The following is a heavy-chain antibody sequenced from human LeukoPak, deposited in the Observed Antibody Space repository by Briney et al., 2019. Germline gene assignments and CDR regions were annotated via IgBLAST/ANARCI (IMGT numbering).Heavy chain of an antibody. D-gene: IGHD2-15*01. CDR1: GYTFTICG. V-gene: IGHV1-18*01. CDR3: ARGIIGYYFDY. J-gene: IGHJ4*02. CDR2: ISAYGNT. Sequence: ASVKVSCKTSGYTFTICGISWVRQAPGQGLEWMGLISAYGNTNYAQNLQGRVTMTTDTSTSTAYMELRSLRSGDTAVYYCARGIIGYYFDYWGQGTLVTVSS.